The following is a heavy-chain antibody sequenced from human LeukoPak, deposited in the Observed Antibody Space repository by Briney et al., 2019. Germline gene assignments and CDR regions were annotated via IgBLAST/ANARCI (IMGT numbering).Heavy chain of an antibody. CDR1: GGSISSSNW. Sequence: PSGTLSLTCAVSGGSISSSNWWSWVRQPPGKGLEWIGEIYHSGSTNYNPSLKSRVTISVDKSKNQFSLRLTSVTAADTAVYYCARDVWGIGAADGVKNYHYCYMDVWSKGTTVTVSS. D-gene: IGHD6-13*01. CDR3: ARDVWGIGAADGVKNYHYCYMDV. V-gene: IGHV4-4*02. CDR2: IYHSGST. J-gene: IGHJ6*03.